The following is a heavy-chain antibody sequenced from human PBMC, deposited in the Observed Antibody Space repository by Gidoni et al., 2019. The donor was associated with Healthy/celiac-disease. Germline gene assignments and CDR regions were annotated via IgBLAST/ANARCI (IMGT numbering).Heavy chain of an antibody. CDR3: ARDLAAMVTDFDY. J-gene: IGHJ4*02. D-gene: IGHD5-18*01. CDR1: GVTFSSYI. CDR2: ISSSSSYI. Sequence: EVQLVESGGGLVKPGGSMRLSGAASGVTFSSYIMNWVRQAPGKGLEWVVSISSSSSYIYYADSVKGRFTISRDNAKNSLYLKMNSLRSEDTAVYYCARDLAAMVTDFDYWGQGTLVTVSS. V-gene: IGHV3-21*01.